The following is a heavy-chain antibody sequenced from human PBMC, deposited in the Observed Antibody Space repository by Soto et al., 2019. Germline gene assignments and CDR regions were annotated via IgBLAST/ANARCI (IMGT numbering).Heavy chain of an antibody. J-gene: IGHJ3*02. CDR1: GFTFSSYA. V-gene: IGHV3-23*01. D-gene: IGHD3-22*01. CDR3: ARAPPMYYYDSSGLPTPFDI. Sequence: PGGSLRLSCAASGFTFSSYAMSWVRQAPGKGLEWVSAISGSGGSTYYADSVKGRFTISRDNSKNTLYLQMNNLRAEDTAVYYCARAPPMYYYDSSGLPTPFDIWGQGTMVTVSS. CDR2: ISGSGGST.